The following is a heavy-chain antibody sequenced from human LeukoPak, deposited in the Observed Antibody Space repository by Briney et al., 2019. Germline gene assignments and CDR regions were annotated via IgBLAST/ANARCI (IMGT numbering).Heavy chain of an antibody. V-gene: IGHV3-30-3*01. J-gene: IGHJ4*02. CDR1: GFTFSSYA. Sequence: GGSLRLSCAASGFTFSSYAMHWVRQAPGKGLEWVAVISYDGSNKYYADSVKGRFTISRDNSKNTLYLQMNSLRAEDTAVYYCAKDLSMGNQQLAIGYYFDYWGQGTLVTVSS. CDR2: ISYDGSNK. D-gene: IGHD6-13*01. CDR3: AKDLSMGNQQLAIGYYFDY.